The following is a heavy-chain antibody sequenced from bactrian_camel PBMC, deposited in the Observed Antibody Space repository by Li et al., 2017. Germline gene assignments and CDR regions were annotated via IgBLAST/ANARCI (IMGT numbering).Heavy chain of an antibody. V-gene: IGHV3S53*01. CDR1: GLTDSVNC. CDR2: TDSTGTT. D-gene: IGHD1*01. Sequence: HVQLVESGGGSVQPGGSLKLACVVSGLTDSVNCMGWFRQAPGKEREGVAGTDSTGTTTYAESVQGRFTISRDNAENMLYPQMNSLKPEDTAMYYCAADPLAKRACNLVRGDYKYWVRGPRSPSP. J-gene: IGHJ4*01.